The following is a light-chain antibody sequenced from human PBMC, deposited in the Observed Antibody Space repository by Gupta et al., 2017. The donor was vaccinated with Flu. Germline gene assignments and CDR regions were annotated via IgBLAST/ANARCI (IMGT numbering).Light chain of an antibody. J-gene: IGKJ4*01. CDR1: QSVSSS. V-gene: IGKV3-20*01. CDR2: GAS. CDR3: QHFGSSPKLT. Sequence: EIVLTQSPGTLSLSPGERATLSCKASQSVSSSLAWYQQKPGRAPRLLIYGASSRATGIPDRFSGSGYGTDFTLTISRLEPEDFAMYFCQHFGSSPKLTFGGGTKVEIK.